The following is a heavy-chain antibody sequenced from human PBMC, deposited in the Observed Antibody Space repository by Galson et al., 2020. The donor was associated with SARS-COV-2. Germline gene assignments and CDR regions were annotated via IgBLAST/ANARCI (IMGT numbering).Heavy chain of an antibody. CDR1: GFTVTSNY. CDR3: ASRQCTSTVCPDGAFNV. J-gene: IGHJ3*01. D-gene: IGHD2-8*01. Sequence: QLGESLKISCAASGFTVTSNYLSWVRQAPEKGLEWVSVIYSRGDTFYGDSVRGRFTISRHNSENKLYLQLDSLRTEDTAVYFCASRQCTSTVCPDGAFNVWGRGTMVTVSS. V-gene: IGHV3-53*04. CDR2: IYSRGDT.